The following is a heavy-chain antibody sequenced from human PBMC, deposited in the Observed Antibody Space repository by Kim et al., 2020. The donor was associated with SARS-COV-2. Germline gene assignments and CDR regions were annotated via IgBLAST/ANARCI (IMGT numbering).Heavy chain of an antibody. D-gene: IGHD1-26*01. CDR3: ARRSWGVGATHFDY. V-gene: IGHV4-4*02. J-gene: IGHJ4*02. Sequence: NPSLKSRVTISVDKSKNQFSLKLSSVTAADTAVYYCARRSWGVGATHFDYWGQGTLVTVSS.